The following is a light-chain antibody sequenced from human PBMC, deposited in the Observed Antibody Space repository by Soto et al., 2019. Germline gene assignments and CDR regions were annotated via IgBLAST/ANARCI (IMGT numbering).Light chain of an antibody. CDR2: AAS. V-gene: IGKV1-5*01. Sequence: TQMALYPSTLRRAGEECGSMWCRASQSISSWLAWYQQKPGKAPKLLIYAASTLQSGVPSRFSGSGPGTEFTLTCSSLQPEDFPTHSCKHLNRYPFTFAQGTRLEIK. CDR3: KHLNRYPFT. CDR1: QSISSW. J-gene: IGKJ5*01.